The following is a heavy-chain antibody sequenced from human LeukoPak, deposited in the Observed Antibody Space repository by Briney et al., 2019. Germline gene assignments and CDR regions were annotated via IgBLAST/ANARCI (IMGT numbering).Heavy chain of an antibody. CDR3: AGRRRDGYSYYYGMDV. Sequence: GGSLRLSCVVSGFFFSGYVMSWVRQPSGKGLEWVSDISGSGGSTYYADSVKGRFTISRDNSKNTLYLQMDSLRAEDTAVYYCAGRRRDGYSYYYGMDVWGQGTTVTVSS. CDR2: ISGSGGST. J-gene: IGHJ6*02. V-gene: IGHV3-23*01. CDR1: GFFFSGYV. D-gene: IGHD5-24*01.